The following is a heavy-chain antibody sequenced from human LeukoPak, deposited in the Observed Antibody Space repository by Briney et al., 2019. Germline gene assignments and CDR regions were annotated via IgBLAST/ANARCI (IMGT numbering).Heavy chain of an antibody. CDR1: GFTFSYYF. V-gene: IGHV3-11*01. CDR2: ISSDGSII. Sequence: GGSLRLFCAASGFTFSYYFMSWIRQATGKGLQWVSYISSDGSIIKYAECVKGRLTISRDNAKNSLYLQMKSLRAEDTAVYYCARGSFGPGRPVYWGQGTLVTVSS. D-gene: IGHD3/OR15-3a*01. J-gene: IGHJ4*02. CDR3: ARGSFGPGRPVY.